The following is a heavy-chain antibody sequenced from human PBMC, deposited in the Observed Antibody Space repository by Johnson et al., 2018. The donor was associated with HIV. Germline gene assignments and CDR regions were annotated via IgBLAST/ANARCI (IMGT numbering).Heavy chain of an antibody. Sequence: QVQLVESGGGVVQPGRSLRLSCAASGFTFSSYAMHWVRQAPGKGLEWVAVISYDGSNKYYADSVKGRFTISRDNSKNTLYLQMNSLRAEDTAVYYCARGSGASGSYGIWYAFDIWGQGTKVTVSS. V-gene: IGHV3-30*04. D-gene: IGHD1-26*01. CDR3: ARGSGASGSYGIWYAFDI. CDR2: ISYDGSNK. CDR1: GFTFSSYA. J-gene: IGHJ3*02.